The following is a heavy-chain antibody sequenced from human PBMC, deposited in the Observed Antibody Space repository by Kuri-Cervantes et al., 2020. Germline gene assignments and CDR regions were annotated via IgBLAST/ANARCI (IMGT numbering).Heavy chain of an antibody. Sequence: LRLSCTVSGGSISSGSYYWSWIRQPAGKGLEWIGRIYTSGSTNYNPSLKSRVTISVDTSKNQFSLKLSSVTAADTAVYYCARDWGYYDSSGYYYGTTDNWFDPWGQGTLVTVSS. D-gene: IGHD3-22*01. V-gene: IGHV4-61*02. CDR1: GGSISSGSYY. CDR3: ARDWGYYDSSGYYYGTTDNWFDP. J-gene: IGHJ5*02. CDR2: IYTSGST.